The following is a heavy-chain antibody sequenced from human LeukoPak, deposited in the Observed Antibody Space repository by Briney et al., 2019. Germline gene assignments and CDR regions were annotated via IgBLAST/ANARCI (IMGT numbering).Heavy chain of an antibody. CDR1: GFTFSSYA. CDR2: ISYDGNSK. V-gene: IGHV3-30-3*01. D-gene: IGHD6-13*01. CDR3: ARERIAAVGTGWFDP. Sequence: GSLRLSCAASGFTFSSYAMHWVRQAPGKGLEWVAVISYDGNSKYYGDSVKGRFTISRDNSKNTLYLQMSSLRAEDTALYYCARERIAAVGTGWFDPWGQGTLVTVSS. J-gene: IGHJ5*02.